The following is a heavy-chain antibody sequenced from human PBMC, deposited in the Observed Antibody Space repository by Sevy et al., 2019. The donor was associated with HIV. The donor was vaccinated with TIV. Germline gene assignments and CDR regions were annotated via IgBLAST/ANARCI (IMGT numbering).Heavy chain of an antibody. D-gene: IGHD4-4*01. CDR3: ARAATRLTV. CDR1: GFIVSSYY. Sequence: GGSLRLSCAASGFIVSSYYMGWVRQAPGKGLEWVSLINTRGTTFYADSVKGRFTISRDNSKNTLYLQMNGLRAEDTAMYYSARAATRLTVWGQGTLVTVSS. V-gene: IGHV3-53*01. J-gene: IGHJ4*02. CDR2: INTRGTT.